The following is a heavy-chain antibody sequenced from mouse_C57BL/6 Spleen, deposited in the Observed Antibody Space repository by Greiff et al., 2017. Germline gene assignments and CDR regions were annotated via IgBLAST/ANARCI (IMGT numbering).Heavy chain of an antibody. CDR3: ARGDYSNPYWYFDV. CDR1: GYTFTDYY. Sequence: VQLQQSGPVLVKPGASVKMSCKASGYTFTDYYMNWVKQSHGKSLEWIGVINPYNGGTSYNQKFKGKATLTVDKSSSTAYMELNSLTSEDSAVYYCARGDYSNPYWYFDVWGTGTTVTVSS. V-gene: IGHV1-19*01. D-gene: IGHD2-5*01. J-gene: IGHJ1*03. CDR2: INPYNGGT.